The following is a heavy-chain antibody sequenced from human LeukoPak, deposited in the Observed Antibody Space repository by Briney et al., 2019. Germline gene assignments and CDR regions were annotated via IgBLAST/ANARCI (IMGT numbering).Heavy chain of an antibody. D-gene: IGHD6-13*01. J-gene: IGHJ4*02. CDR2: IKQDGRET. V-gene: IGHV3-7*05. CDR3: ARAIAAAGLDY. Sequence: GGSLRLSCAASGFTFTGNWVSWGREAPGKGLGWVANIKQDGRETSYLDSVKGRFTRSRDNSKTSLYLQKNSLRAEDTAVYYCARAIAAAGLDYWGQGTLVTVSS. CDR1: GFTFTGNW.